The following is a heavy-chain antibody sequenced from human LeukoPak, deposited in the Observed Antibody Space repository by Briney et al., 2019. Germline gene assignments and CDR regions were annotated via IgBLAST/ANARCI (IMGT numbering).Heavy chain of an antibody. D-gene: IGHD3-22*01. CDR2: IYASGST. CDR3: ARVNSYYYDSSGYYIFDY. Sequence: PSETLSLTCTVSGGSISSYYWSWIRQPAGKGLEWIGRIYASGSTNYNPSLKSRVTMSVDTSKNQFSLKLSSVTAADTAVYYCARVNSYYYDSSGYYIFDYWGQGTLVTVSS. J-gene: IGHJ4*02. CDR1: GGSISSYY. V-gene: IGHV4-4*07.